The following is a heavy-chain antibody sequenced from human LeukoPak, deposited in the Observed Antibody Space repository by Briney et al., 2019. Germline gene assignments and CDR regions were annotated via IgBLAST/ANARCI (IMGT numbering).Heavy chain of an antibody. CDR2: ISSSTTTI. J-gene: IGHJ3*02. D-gene: IGHD2-15*01. CDR3: ARGTWSGDAFDI. Sequence: GGSLRLSCAVSGFTFSSYPMNWVRQAPGKGLEWVSYISSSTTTIYYADSVKGRFTMSRDNAKNSLYLQMNSLRAEDTAVYYCARGTWSGDAFDIWGQGTMVTVSS. V-gene: IGHV3-48*01. CDR1: GFTFSSYP.